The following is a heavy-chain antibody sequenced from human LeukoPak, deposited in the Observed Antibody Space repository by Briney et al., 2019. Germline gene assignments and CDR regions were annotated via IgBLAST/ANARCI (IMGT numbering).Heavy chain of an antibody. CDR2: IKQDGSEK. CDR3: ARDFVTGDDAFDI. J-gene: IGHJ3*02. V-gene: IGHV3-7*01. D-gene: IGHD7-27*01. CDR1: GFTFSSYW. Sequence: GGSLRLSCAASGFTFSSYWMSWVRQAPGKGLEWVANIKQDGSEKYYVDSVKGRFTISRDNAKNSLYLQMNSLRAEDTAVYYCARDFVTGDDAFDIWGQGTVGTVSS.